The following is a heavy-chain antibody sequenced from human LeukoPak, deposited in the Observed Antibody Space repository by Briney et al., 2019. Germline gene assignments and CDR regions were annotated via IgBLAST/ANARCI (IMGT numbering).Heavy chain of an antibody. CDR2: INHSGST. CDR3: ARSRYYYGSGSYYGY. V-gene: IGHV4-34*01. CDR1: GGSFSGYY. D-gene: IGHD3-10*01. Sequence: PSETLSLTCAVYGGSFSGYYWSWIRQPPGKGQEWIGEINHSGSTNYNPSLKSRVTISVDTSKNQFSLKLSSVTAADTAVYYCARSRYYYGSGSYYGYWGQGTLVTVSS. J-gene: IGHJ4*02.